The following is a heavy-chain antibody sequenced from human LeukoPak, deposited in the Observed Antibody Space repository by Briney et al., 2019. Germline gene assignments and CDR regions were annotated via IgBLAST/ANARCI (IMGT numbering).Heavy chain of an antibody. CDR2: ISWNSGSI. CDR3: AKDTQSQWLVSHDAFDI. J-gene: IGHJ3*02. D-gene: IGHD6-19*01. Sequence: GGSLRLSCAASGFTFDDYAMHWVRQAPGKGLEWVSGISWNSGSIGYADSVKGRFTISRDNAKNSLYLQMNSLRAEDMALYYCAKDTQSQWLVSHDAFDIWGQGTMVTVSS. V-gene: IGHV3-9*03. CDR1: GFTFDDYA.